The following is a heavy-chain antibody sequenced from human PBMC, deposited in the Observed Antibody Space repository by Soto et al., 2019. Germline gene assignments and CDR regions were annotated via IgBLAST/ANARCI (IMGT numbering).Heavy chain of an antibody. J-gene: IGHJ6*02. CDR1: GGSITSNAW. V-gene: IGHV4-4*02. D-gene: IGHD2-15*01. CDR2: RYHSGST. Sequence: QVQLQESGPGLVKPSGTLSLTCAVSGGSITSNAWWSWVRQPPGKGLEWIGERYHSGSTNYNPSLKSRVAISVDDSKNQFPLRLSSVTAADTAIYYCARGIFTSYHGMDVWGQGTTVTVSS. CDR3: ARGIFTSYHGMDV.